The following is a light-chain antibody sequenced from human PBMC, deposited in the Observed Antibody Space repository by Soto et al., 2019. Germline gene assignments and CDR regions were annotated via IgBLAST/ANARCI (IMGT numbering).Light chain of an antibody. J-gene: IGKJ4*01. CDR2: DVS. CDR1: QSVNKW. V-gene: IGKV1-5*01. Sequence: DIQMTQFPSTLSANVGDRVIITCRASQSVNKWLAWYQQKPGEAPRLLIYDVSSLESGVPPRFSGNGSGTEFTLTISCLQPEGSANYYCKQYASYMLTFGGGTKVGIK. CDR3: KQYASYMLT.